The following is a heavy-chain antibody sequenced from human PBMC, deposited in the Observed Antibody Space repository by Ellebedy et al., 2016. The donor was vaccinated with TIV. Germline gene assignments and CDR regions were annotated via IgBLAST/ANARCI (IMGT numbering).Heavy chain of an antibody. J-gene: IGHJ4*02. CDR1: GYTFIDYY. Sequence: AASVKVSCKASGYTFIDYYMHWVRQAPGKGLEWMGWINPNSGGTSYAQKFQGWVTMTRDTSISTAYMELTRLTSDHTAVYYCTRGFARGYIYGYGDYWGQGTLVTVSS. D-gene: IGHD5-18*01. CDR3: TRGFARGYIYGYGDY. CDR2: INPNSGGT. V-gene: IGHV1-2*04.